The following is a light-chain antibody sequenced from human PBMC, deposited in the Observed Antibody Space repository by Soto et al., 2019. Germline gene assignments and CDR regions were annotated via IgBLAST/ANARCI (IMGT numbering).Light chain of an antibody. Sequence: DTQMTQSPSTLSASVGDRVTITCRASQSVSSWLAWYQQKPGKAPKLVIYDASSSESGVPSRFSGSGSGTDFTLSISSLQPDDFATYYCQQYKSDPYTFGQGTKLEIK. CDR2: DAS. CDR1: QSVSSW. CDR3: QQYKSDPYT. V-gene: IGKV1-5*01. J-gene: IGKJ2*01.